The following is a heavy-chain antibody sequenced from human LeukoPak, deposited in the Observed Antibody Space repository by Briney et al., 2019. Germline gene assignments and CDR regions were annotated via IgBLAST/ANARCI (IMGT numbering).Heavy chain of an antibody. CDR1: GFTFSSYA. V-gene: IGHV3-43*01. J-gene: IGHJ6*02. CDR3: AKDICRYGVCYTNYYYGMDV. Sequence: GGSLRLSCAASGFTFSSYAMHWVRQAPGKGLEWVSLISWDGGSTYYADSVKGRFTISRDNSKNSLYLQMNSLRTEDTALYYCAKDICRYGVCYTNYYYGMDVWGQGTTVTVSS. CDR2: ISWDGGST. D-gene: IGHD2-8*01.